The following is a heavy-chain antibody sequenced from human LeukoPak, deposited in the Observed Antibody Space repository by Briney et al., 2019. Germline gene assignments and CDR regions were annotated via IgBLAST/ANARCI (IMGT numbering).Heavy chain of an antibody. V-gene: IGHV4-34*01. Sequence: SETLSLTCAVYGGSFSGYYWSWIRQPPGKGLEWIGEINHSGSTNYNPSLKSRVTISVDTSKNQFSLKLTSVTAADTAVYSCARGDAMLRGGFDPWGQGTLVTVSS. CDR2: INHSGST. J-gene: IGHJ5*02. D-gene: IGHD3-10*01. CDR3: ARGDAMLRGGFDP. CDR1: GGSFSGYY.